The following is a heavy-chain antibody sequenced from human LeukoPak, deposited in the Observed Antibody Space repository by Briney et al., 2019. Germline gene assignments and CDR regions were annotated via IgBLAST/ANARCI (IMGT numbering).Heavy chain of an antibody. CDR3: ARDRAAADP. D-gene: IGHD6-13*01. CDR1: GFTFSDYY. Sequence: GGSLRLSCAASGFTFSDYYMSWIRQAPGKGLEWVACIWTDGGTYYADHVRGRFTISRDDSQNTLFLQMDSLRAEDTAVYYCARDRAAADPWGQGTLVTVSS. CDR2: IWTDGGT. V-gene: IGHV3-53*01. J-gene: IGHJ5*02.